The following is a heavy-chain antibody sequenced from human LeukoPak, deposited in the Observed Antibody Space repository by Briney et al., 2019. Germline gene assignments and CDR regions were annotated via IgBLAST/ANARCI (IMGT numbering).Heavy chain of an antibody. Sequence: PGGSLRLPCAASGFTFSSYWMHWVRQAPGKGLVWVSRINSDGSSTSYADSVKGRFTISRDNAKNTVYLQMNSLRAEDTAVYYCARSQRSSGGASALGYWGQGTLVTVSS. J-gene: IGHJ4*02. D-gene: IGHD1-26*01. CDR1: GFTFSSYW. CDR2: INSDGSST. V-gene: IGHV3-74*01. CDR3: ARSQRSSGGASALGY.